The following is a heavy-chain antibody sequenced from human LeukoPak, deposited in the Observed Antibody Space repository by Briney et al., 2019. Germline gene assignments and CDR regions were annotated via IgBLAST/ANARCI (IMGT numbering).Heavy chain of an antibody. Sequence: PGGSLRLSCAASGFTFSSYWMSWVRQAPGKGLEWVSSISSSSSYIYYADSVKGRFTISRDNAKNSLYLQMNSLRAEDTAVYYCARLTTQEYCGGDCHRLGYFDYWGQGTLVTVSS. CDR1: GFTFSSYW. V-gene: IGHV3-21*01. CDR3: ARLTTQEYCGGDCHRLGYFDY. D-gene: IGHD2-21*02. CDR2: ISSSSSYI. J-gene: IGHJ4*02.